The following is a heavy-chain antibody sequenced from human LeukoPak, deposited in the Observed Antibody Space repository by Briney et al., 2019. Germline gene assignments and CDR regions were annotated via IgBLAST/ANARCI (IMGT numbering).Heavy chain of an antibody. J-gene: IGHJ4*02. CDR3: ARDFERPDY. CDR1: GYTFTDYY. Sequence: ASVTVSCTTSGYTFTDYYIHWVRQAPGQGPEWMGRINPNSGGTNYAQKFQGRVTMTRDTSISTAYMELRRLRSDDTAVYYCARDFERPDYWGQGTLVTVSS. V-gene: IGHV1-2*06. CDR2: INPNSGGT.